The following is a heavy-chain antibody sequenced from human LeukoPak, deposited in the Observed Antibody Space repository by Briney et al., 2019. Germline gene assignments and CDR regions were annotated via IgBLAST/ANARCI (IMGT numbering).Heavy chain of an antibody. J-gene: IGHJ3*02. CDR1: GYTFTTYA. V-gene: IGHV7-4-1*02. D-gene: IGHD1-26*01. CDR2: INTNTGNP. CDR3: VRELKVGAFDI. Sequence: ASVKVSCKASGYTFTTYAMNWVRQAPGQGLEWMGWINTNTGNPTYAQGFTGRFVFSLDTSVSTAYLQISSLKAEDTAVYYCVRELKVGAFDIWGQGTMVTVSS.